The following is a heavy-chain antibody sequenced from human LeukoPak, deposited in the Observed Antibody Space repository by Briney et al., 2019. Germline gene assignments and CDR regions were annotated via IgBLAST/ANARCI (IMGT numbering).Heavy chain of an antibody. Sequence: GESLKIPCKGSGYSFTSYWIGWVRQMPGKGLEWMGIIYPGDSDTRYSPSFQGQVTISADKSISTAYLQWSSLKASDTAMYYCARHRRYSGYDSDWFDPWGQGTLVTVSS. CDR3: ARHRRYSGYDSDWFDP. CDR2: IYPGDSDT. CDR1: GYSFTSYW. J-gene: IGHJ5*02. D-gene: IGHD5-12*01. V-gene: IGHV5-51*01.